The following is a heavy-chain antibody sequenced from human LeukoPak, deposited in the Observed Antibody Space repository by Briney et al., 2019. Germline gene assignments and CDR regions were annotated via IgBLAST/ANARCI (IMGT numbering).Heavy chain of an antibody. V-gene: IGHV1-24*01. Sequence: ASVKVSCKVSGYTLTELSMHWVRQAPGKGIEWMGGFDPEDGETIYAQKFQGRVTMTEDTSTDTAYMELSSLRSEDTAVYYCATGRRDFWSGFPFRTITVWFDPWGQGTLVTVSS. J-gene: IGHJ5*02. CDR3: ATGRRDFWSGFPFRTITVWFDP. CDR1: GYTLTELS. CDR2: FDPEDGET. D-gene: IGHD3-3*01.